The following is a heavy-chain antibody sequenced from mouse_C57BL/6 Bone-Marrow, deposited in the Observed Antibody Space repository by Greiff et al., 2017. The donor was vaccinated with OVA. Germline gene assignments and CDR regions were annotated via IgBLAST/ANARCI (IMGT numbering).Heavy chain of an antibody. CDR3: ARLSLDYYAMDY. CDR1: EYEFPSHD. Sequence: EVKLQESGGGLVQPGASLKLSCESNEYEFPSHDMSWVRKTPEKRLELVAAINSDGGSTYYPDTMQSRFIISRDKTKKTLYLHMSILRSEDTALYYCARLSLDYYAMDYWGQGTSVTVSS. V-gene: IGHV5-2*01. J-gene: IGHJ4*01. CDR2: INSDGGST. D-gene: IGHD3-3*01.